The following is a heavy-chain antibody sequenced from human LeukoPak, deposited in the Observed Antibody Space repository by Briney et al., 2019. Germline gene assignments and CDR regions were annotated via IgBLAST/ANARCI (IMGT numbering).Heavy chain of an antibody. CDR2: ISSSSSYI. D-gene: IGHD5-12*01. CDR3: ASYETARGPPLDY. Sequence: GGSLRLSCAASGFTFSSYSMNWVRQAPGKGLEWVSSISSSSSYIYYADSVKGRFTISRDNAKNSLYLQMNSLRAEDTAVYYCASYETARGPPLDYWGQGTLVTVSS. CDR1: GFTFSSYS. V-gene: IGHV3-21*01. J-gene: IGHJ4*02.